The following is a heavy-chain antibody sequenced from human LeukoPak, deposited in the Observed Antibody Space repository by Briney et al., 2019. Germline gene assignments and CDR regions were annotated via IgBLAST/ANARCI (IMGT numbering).Heavy chain of an antibody. CDR2: ISANSGGT. D-gene: IGHD6-13*01. V-gene: IGHV1-2*02. J-gene: IGHJ2*01. CDR3: AHDGADSSSWYPDWYFDL. Sequence: GASVKVSCKASGYTFTGYYMHWVRQAPGQGLEWMGWISANSGGTNYAQKFQGRVTMTRDTSISTAYMELSRLRSDDTAVYYCAHDGADSSSWYPDWYFDLWGRGTLVTVFS. CDR1: GYTFTGYY.